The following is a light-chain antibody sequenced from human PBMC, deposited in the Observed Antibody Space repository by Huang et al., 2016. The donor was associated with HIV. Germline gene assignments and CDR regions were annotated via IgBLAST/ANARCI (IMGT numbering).Light chain of an antibody. CDR3: QQLKTYPIT. Sequence: IQLTQSPSSLSASVGDRVTITCRACQGIGRYLVWYQQKPGKAPKLLIYAASTLQSGVPSRFSGSGSGTDFTLTISSLQPEDFATYYCQQLKTYPITFGPGTQVDIK. J-gene: IGKJ3*01. V-gene: IGKV1-9*01. CDR2: AAS. CDR1: QGIGRY.